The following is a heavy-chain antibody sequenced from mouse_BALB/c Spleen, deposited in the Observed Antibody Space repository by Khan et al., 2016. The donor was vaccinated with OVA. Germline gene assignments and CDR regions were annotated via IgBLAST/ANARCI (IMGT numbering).Heavy chain of an antibody. D-gene: IGHD4-1*01. CDR1: GFNIKDTY. Sequence: EVELVESGAELVKPGASVKLSCTASGFNIKDTYMHWVKQRPEQGLEWIGRIDPANGNSKYDPKFQGKATITADTSSNTAYLQLSSLTAEDTAVXDCARDYWDVFAYWGQGTRVTVSA. J-gene: IGHJ3*01. V-gene: IGHV14-3*02. CDR3: ARDYWDVFAY. CDR2: IDPANGNS.